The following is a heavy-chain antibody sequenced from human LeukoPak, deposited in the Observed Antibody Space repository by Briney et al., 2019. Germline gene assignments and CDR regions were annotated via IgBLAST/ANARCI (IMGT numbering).Heavy chain of an antibody. D-gene: IGHD3-3*01. CDR3: AAGFYFGDY. Sequence: PGGSLRLSCAASGFPFSNAWMSWVRQAPGKGLEWVGRIKSKSDGGTTDYAAPVKGRFTISRDDSESTLYVQMNSLRTEDTAVYYCAAGFYFGDYWGQGTLVTVSS. J-gene: IGHJ4*02. CDR2: IKSKSDGGTT. CDR1: GFPFSNAW. V-gene: IGHV3-15*01.